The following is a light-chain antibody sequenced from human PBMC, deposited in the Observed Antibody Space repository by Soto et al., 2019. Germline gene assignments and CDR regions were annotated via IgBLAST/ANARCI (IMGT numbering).Light chain of an antibody. V-gene: IGKV1-33*01. CDR1: QDINKN. CDR3: QQYESLPLT. CDR2: DAS. J-gene: IGKJ5*01. Sequence: DIQMTQSTSSLSASVGDRVTITCQASQDINKNLIWYQQKPGKAPKLLIYDASDLETGVPSRFSGSGSGTGFTFTISSLQPEDFATYYCQQYESLPLTFGQGTLLAIK.